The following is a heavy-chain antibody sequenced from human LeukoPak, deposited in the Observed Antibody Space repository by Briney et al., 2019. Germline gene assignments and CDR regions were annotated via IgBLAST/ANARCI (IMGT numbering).Heavy chain of an antibody. D-gene: IGHD3-10*01. CDR1: GGSFSGYY. CDR2: INHSGST. J-gene: IGHJ4*02. CDR3: ARSYYVSGSYIPFDY. Sequence: SETLSLTCAVYGGSFSGYYWSWIRQPPGKGLEWIGEINHSGSTNYNPSLKSRVTISVDTSKNQFSLNLSAVTAADTAVYFCARSYYVSGSYIPFDYWGQGTLVTVSS. V-gene: IGHV4-34*01.